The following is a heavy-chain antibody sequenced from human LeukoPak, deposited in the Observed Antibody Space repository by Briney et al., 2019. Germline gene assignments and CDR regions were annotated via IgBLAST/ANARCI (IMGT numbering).Heavy chain of an antibody. CDR2: IRYDGSNK. CDR1: GFTFSSYG. V-gene: IGHV3-30*02. D-gene: IGHD3-22*01. Sequence: GGSLRLSCAASGFTFSSYGMHWVRQAPGKGLEWVAFIRYDGSNKYYADSVKGRFTISRDNSKNTLYLQMNSLRAEDTAVYYCAKLVVITTFAFDYWGQGTLVTVSS. J-gene: IGHJ4*02. CDR3: AKLVVITTFAFDY.